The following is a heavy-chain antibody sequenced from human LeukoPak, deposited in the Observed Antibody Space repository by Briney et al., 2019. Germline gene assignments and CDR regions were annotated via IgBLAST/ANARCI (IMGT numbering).Heavy chain of an antibody. J-gene: IGHJ4*02. V-gene: IGHV3-7*01. Sequence: GGSLRLSCAASGFTFSSYWMSWVRQAPGKGLEWVGQISHDGSEKYYVDSVRGRSTFSRDNAKSSLYLQMNSLRAEDTAVYYCARDSSGTTFDYWGQGTLVTVSS. D-gene: IGHD1-7*01. CDR1: GFTFSSYW. CDR2: ISHDGSEK. CDR3: ARDSSGTTFDY.